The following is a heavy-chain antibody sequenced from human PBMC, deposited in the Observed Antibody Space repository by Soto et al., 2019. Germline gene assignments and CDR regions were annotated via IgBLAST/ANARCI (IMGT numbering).Heavy chain of an antibody. Sequence: GGSLRLSCAASGFTFSSYSMKWVRQAPGKGLEWVSSISSRSSYIYYADSVKGRFTISRDNAKISLYLQMNSLRAEDTAMYYCARGTVVTATSTFDYWGQGTLVTVSS. J-gene: IGHJ4*02. D-gene: IGHD2-15*01. CDR2: ISSRSSYI. CDR3: ARGTVVTATSTFDY. CDR1: GFTFSSYS. V-gene: IGHV3-21*01.